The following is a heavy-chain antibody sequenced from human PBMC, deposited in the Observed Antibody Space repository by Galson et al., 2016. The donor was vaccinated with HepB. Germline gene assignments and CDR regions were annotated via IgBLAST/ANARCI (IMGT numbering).Heavy chain of an antibody. CDR1: GFTFSSYY. Sequence: SLRLSCAASGFTFSSYYINWVRQAPGKGLEWVSSISSTSTYIFYADSVKGRFSISRDNAKNSLSLQMNSLRAEDTAVYYCARGLWFGDATAWGQGTLVTVSS. J-gene: IGHJ5*02. D-gene: IGHD3-10*01. CDR3: ARGLWFGDATA. CDR2: ISSTSTYI. V-gene: IGHV3-21*01.